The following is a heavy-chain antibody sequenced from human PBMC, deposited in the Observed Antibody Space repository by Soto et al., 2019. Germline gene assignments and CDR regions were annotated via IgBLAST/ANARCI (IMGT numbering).Heavy chain of an antibody. CDR1: GGTCSSYT. V-gene: IGHV1-69*02. CDR2: IIPILGIA. J-gene: IGHJ4*02. CDR3: ARGPGGTDGPGDY. Sequence: ASVKGSCNASGGTCSSYTISWVRQAPGQGLEWMGRIIPILGIANYAQKFQGRVTITADKSTSTAYMELSSLRSEDTAVYYCARGPGGTDGPGDYRGQGTLVTVSS. D-gene: IGHD2-15*01.